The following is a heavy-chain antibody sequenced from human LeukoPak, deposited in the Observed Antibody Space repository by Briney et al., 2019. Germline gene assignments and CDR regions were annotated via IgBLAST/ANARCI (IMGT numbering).Heavy chain of an antibody. CDR3: ARGGLVRGSINSFIAFDV. CDR1: VDSVSRTDGG. V-gene: IGHV6-1*01. J-gene: IGHJ3*01. Sequence: SQTLSLTCALSVDSVSRTDGGWNWIRQSPSRGLEWLGRTYYRSKWYYDDALSVESRISIKPDTSKNQLILQLSSVTPEDTALYFCARGGLVRGSINSFIAFDVWGQGIMVTVSS. CDR2: TYYRSKWYY. D-gene: IGHD3-10*01.